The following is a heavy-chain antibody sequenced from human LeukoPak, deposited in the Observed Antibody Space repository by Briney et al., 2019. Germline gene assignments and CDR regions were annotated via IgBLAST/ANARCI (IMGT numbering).Heavy chain of an antibody. Sequence: SETLSLTCAVSDYSIGSGYYGGWIRQPPGKGLEWIGEINHSGSTNYNPSLKSRVTISVDTSKNQFSLKLSSVTAADTAVYYCARGFDCSSTSCYEFGYWGQGTLVTVSS. CDR1: DYSIGSGYY. D-gene: IGHD2-2*01. J-gene: IGHJ4*02. V-gene: IGHV4-34*01. CDR3: ARGFDCSSTSCYEFGY. CDR2: INHSGST.